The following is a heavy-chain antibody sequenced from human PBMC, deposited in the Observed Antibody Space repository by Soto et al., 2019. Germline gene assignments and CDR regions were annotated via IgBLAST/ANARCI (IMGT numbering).Heavy chain of an antibody. CDR2: IKQDGSEK. CDR1: GFTFSSYW. V-gene: IGHV3-7*01. CDR3: ASGHYDFWSGYAHAFDI. Sequence: GGSLRLSCAASGFTFSSYWMIWVRQAPGKGLEWVANIKQDGSEKYYVDSVKGRFTISRDNAKNSLYLQMNSLRAEDTAVYYCASGHYDFWSGYAHAFDIWGQGTMVTVSS. D-gene: IGHD3-3*01. J-gene: IGHJ3*02.